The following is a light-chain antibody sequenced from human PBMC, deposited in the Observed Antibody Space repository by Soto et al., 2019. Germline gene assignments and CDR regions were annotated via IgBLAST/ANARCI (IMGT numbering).Light chain of an antibody. CDR1: QDVKRY. CDR3: QQANSFPLT. J-gene: IGKJ5*01. CDR2: DAS. V-gene: IGKV1-12*01. Sequence: DIQMTQSPSSVSASVGDRVTITCRASQDVKRYLAWYQQKPGKAPNLLIYDASTLQSGVPSRFSGSGSGTDFTLTISSLQAEDFAPYYCQQANSFPLTFGQGTRLEI.